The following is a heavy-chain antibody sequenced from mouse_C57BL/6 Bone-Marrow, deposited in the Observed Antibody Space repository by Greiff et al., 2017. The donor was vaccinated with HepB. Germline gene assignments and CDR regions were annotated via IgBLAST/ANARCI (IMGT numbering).Heavy chain of an antibody. D-gene: IGHD1-1*01. CDR2: ISDGGSYT. J-gene: IGHJ3*01. CDR1: GFTFSSYA. Sequence: EVHLVESGGGLVKPGGSLKLSCAASGFTFSSYAMSWVRQTPEKRLEWVATISDGGSYTYYPDNVKGRFTISRDNAKNNLYLQMSHLKSEDTAMYYCAREGYYGSSPAYWGQGTLVTVSA. CDR3: AREGYYGSSPAY. V-gene: IGHV5-4*01.